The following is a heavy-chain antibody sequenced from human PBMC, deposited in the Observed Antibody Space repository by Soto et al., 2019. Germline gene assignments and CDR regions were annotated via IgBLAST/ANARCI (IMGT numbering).Heavy chain of an antibody. V-gene: IGHV3-48*01. CDR2: ISSSSSTI. D-gene: IGHD2-15*01. Sequence: PGGSLRLSCAASGFTFSSYSMNWVRQAPGKGLEWVSYISSSSSTIYYADSVKGRFTISRDNAKNSLYLQMNSLRAEDTAVYYCARGRSGVAAPRDYYMDVWGKGTTVTVSS. CDR3: ARGRSGVAAPRDYYMDV. CDR1: GFTFSSYS. J-gene: IGHJ6*03.